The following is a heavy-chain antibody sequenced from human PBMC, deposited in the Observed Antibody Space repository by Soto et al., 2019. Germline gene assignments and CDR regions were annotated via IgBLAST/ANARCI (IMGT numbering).Heavy chain of an antibody. J-gene: IGHJ4*02. V-gene: IGHV3-43*01. CDR3: AKDWYYDSSGYPDY. D-gene: IGHD3-22*01. CDR1: GFTFDYYT. Sequence: GGSLRLSCAASGFTFDYYTMHWVRQAPGKGLEWVSLISWDGGSTYYADSVKGRFTISRDNSKNSLYLQMNSLRTEDTALYYCAKDWYYDSSGYPDYWGQGTLVTVSS. CDR2: ISWDGGST.